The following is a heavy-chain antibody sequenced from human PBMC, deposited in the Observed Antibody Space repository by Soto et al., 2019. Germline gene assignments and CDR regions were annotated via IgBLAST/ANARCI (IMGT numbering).Heavy chain of an antibody. CDR3: ARDRAQNFDY. Sequence: XGSLRLSCAASGFTFSSYGMHWVRQAPGKGLEWVAVILYDGSNKYYADSVKGRFTISRDNSKNTLYLQMNSLRAEDTAVYYCARDRAQNFDYWGQGTLVTVSS. CDR1: GFTFSSYG. CDR2: ILYDGSNK. V-gene: IGHV3-33*01. J-gene: IGHJ4*02.